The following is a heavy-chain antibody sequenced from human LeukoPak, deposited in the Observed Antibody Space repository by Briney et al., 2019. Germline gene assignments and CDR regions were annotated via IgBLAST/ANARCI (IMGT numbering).Heavy chain of an antibody. CDR1: GFTFSSYA. D-gene: IGHD3-10*01. Sequence: GGSLRLSCSASGFTFSSYAMHWVRQAPGKGLEYVSAISSNGGSTYYADSVKGRFTISRDNSKNTLYLQMNSLRAEDTAVYYCAKDSVNYYGSGSFYNYWGQGTLVTVSS. V-gene: IGHV3-64*04. CDR3: AKDSVNYYGSGSFYNY. CDR2: ISSNGGST. J-gene: IGHJ4*02.